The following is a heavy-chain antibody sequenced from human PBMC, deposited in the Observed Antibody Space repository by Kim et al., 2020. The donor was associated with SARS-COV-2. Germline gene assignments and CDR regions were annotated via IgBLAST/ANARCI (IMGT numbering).Heavy chain of an antibody. D-gene: IGHD3-10*01. J-gene: IGHJ4*02. CDR1: GFTFNNFA. Sequence: GGSLRLSGVASGFTFNNFAMNWVRQVPGKGLEWVSGITGSGGSSDYADSVKGRFTISRDNSKNTLYLQMNSLRDDDTAKYYCAKDIVFRLRGSGIFDVWGQGTLVTVSS. CDR3: AKDIVFRLRGSGIFDV. V-gene: IGHV3-23*01. CDR2: ITGSGGSS.